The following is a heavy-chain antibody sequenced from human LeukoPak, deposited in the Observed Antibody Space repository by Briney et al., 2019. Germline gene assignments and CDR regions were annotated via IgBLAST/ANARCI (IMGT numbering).Heavy chain of an antibody. Sequence: SETLSLTCTVSGGSFSSYYVSWIQQSPGKGLEWIAYINYSGSANYNPSLKSRITMSVDTSKQFSLRLSSVTAADTAVYYCARHNYDDYVFDIWGQGTKVTVSS. J-gene: IGHJ3*02. V-gene: IGHV4-59*08. D-gene: IGHD4-17*01. CDR2: INYSGSA. CDR1: GGSFSSYY. CDR3: ARHNYDDYVFDI.